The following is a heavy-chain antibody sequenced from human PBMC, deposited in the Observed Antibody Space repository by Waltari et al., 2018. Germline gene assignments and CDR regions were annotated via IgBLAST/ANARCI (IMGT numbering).Heavy chain of an antibody. V-gene: IGHV3-21*01. CDR1: GFTFSSYS. CDR3: ARGSKWELLGFDY. D-gene: IGHD1-26*01. J-gene: IGHJ4*02. Sequence: EVQLVESGGGLVKPGGSLRLSCAASGFTFSSYSMNWVRQAPGKGLEWVSSISSSSSYIYYADSVKGRFTISRDNAKNSLYLQMNSLRAEDTAVYYCARGSKWELLGFDYWGQGTLVTVSP. CDR2: ISSSSSYI.